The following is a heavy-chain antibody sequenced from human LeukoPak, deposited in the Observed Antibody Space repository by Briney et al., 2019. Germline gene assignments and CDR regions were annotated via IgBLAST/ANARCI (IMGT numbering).Heavy chain of an antibody. Sequence: GGSLRLSCAASGFTFSSYGMHWVRQAPGKGLERVAFIRYDGSNKYYADSVKGRFTISRDNAKNSLYLQMNSLRAEDTAVYYCARAYSSGWYVDYWGQGTLVTVSS. V-gene: IGHV3-30*02. CDR1: GFTFSSYG. D-gene: IGHD6-19*01. CDR2: IRYDGSNK. J-gene: IGHJ4*02. CDR3: ARAYSSGWYVDY.